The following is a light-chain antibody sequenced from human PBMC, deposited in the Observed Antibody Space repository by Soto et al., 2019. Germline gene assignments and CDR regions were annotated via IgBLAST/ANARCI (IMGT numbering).Light chain of an antibody. Sequence: EVVMTQSPATLSVSPGERATLSCRASQSVNANLAWYQQKPGQAPRLLIHGASHRATGIPARFSGSGFGTEFIXIIXSXLCEDFAVYYCQQYNTWLWTFGQGTKVEI. CDR1: QSVNAN. CDR2: GAS. J-gene: IGKJ1*01. V-gene: IGKV3-15*01. CDR3: QQYNTWLWT.